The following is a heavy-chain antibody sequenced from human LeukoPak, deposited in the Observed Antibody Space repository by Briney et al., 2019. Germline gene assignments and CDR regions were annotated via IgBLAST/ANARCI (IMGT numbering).Heavy chain of an antibody. Sequence: GGSLRLSCAASGFTVSNNYMSWVRQAPGKGLEWVSVIYSGGGTYYADSVKGRFTISRDNSKNTVYLQMNSLRVEDTAVYYCARGRRWDLLVSLIDASDIWGQGTMVTVSS. J-gene: IGHJ3*02. CDR2: IYSGGGT. V-gene: IGHV3-66*01. CDR1: GFTVSNNY. D-gene: IGHD1-26*01. CDR3: ARGRRWDLLVSLIDASDI.